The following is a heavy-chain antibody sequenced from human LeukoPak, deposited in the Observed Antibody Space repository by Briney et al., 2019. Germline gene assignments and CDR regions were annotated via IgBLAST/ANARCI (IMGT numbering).Heavy chain of an antibody. D-gene: IGHD3-3*01. Sequence: ASVTVSCMASGYSFTGYYMHWVRQPPGPGLEWMGWINPNSGGTNYAQKFQGRATMTRDTSISTAYMELSRLRSDDPAVYYCARGARITIFGVVIICWGQGALVTVYS. CDR1: GYSFTGYY. CDR2: INPNSGGT. CDR3: ARGARITIFGVVIIC. J-gene: IGHJ4*02. V-gene: IGHV1-2*02.